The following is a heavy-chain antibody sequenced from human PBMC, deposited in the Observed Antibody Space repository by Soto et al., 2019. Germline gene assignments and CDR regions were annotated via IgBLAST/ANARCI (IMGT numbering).Heavy chain of an antibody. J-gene: IGHJ4*02. Sequence: QVHLQESGPGLVKLSETLSLTCTVSGGSLNNYYGSWVRQPPGKGLEWIGYMFYSGNSNYNSSLKSRVTISVDKSKNQFSLKLSSVTAADTAVYYCVRSGHSFGGVVWGRGTLVTVSS. CDR3: VRSGHSFGGVV. V-gene: IGHV4-59*01. D-gene: IGHD3-16*01. CDR2: MFYSGNS. CDR1: GGSLNNYY.